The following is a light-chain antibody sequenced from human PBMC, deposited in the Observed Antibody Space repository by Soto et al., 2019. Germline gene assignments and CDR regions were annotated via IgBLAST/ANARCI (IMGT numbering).Light chain of an antibody. J-gene: IGLJ2*01. V-gene: IGLV2-11*01. CDR1: SSDVGGYKF. Sequence: QSALTQPRSVSGSPGQSVTISCTGTSSDVGGYKFVYWYQQHPGKAPKLIIYDVSKRPSGVPDRFSGSKSGNTASLTISGLQAEDEADYYCCSFAELYYVLFGGRTKVTVL. CDR3: CSFAELYYVL. CDR2: DVS.